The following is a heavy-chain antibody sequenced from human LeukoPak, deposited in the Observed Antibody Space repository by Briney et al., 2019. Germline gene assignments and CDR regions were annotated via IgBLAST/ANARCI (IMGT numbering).Heavy chain of an antibody. V-gene: IGHV4-39*01. J-gene: IGHJ6*03. CDR3: ARQRADYFYHYMDV. CDR1: GGPIDSSNYY. Sequence: SETLSLTCTVSGGPIDSSNYYWDWIRQPPGKGLEWLGNIYYSGTTFYTSSLKSRVTISADMSKNQFSLRLTSVTAADTAVYYCARQRADYFYHYMDVWGKGTTVIVSS. CDR2: IYYSGTT.